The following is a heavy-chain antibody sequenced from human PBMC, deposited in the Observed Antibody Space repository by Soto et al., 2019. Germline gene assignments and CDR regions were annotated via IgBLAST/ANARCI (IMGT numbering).Heavy chain of an antibody. CDR3: ARRLRTYYFDY. CDR1: GGSISSISYY. J-gene: IGHJ4*02. V-gene: IGHV4-39*01. D-gene: IGHD6-25*01. CDR2: IYYSGST. Sequence: QLQLQESGPGLVTPSETLSLTCTVSGGSISSISYYWGWIRQPPGKGLEWIGSIYYSGSTYYNPSLKSRVTISVDTSKNQFSLKLSSVTAADTAVYYCARRLRTYYFDYWGQGTLVTVSS.